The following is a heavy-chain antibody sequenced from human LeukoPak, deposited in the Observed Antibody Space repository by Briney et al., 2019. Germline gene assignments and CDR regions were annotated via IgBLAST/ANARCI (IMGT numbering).Heavy chain of an antibody. J-gene: IGHJ5*02. D-gene: IGHD4-11*01. CDR1: GFTFSSYG. CDR2: IWYDGSYE. CDR3: GRDYYSNYIGALRT. Sequence: GGSLRLFCAASGFTFSSYGMHWVRQAPGKGLEWVAVIWYDGSYEYYGDSVEGRFTISRDNSKNTLYLQMNSLRVDDTAVYYCGRDYYSNYIGALRTWGQGTLVTVSS. V-gene: IGHV3-33*01.